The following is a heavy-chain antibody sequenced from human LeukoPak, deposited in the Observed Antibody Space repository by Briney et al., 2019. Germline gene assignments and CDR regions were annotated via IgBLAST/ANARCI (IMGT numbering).Heavy chain of an antibody. V-gene: IGHV4-4*07. CDR1: GGPITGNY. CDR3: ARDRPGSGSYYSHFDT. J-gene: IGHJ1*01. CDR2: MFASGSY. Sequence: SETLSLTCTVSGGPITGNYWSWIRQPAGKRLEYIGRMFASGSYYYNPSFKGRVTMSVDTSKKEVSLNLASVTAADTAIYYRARDRPGSGSYYSHFDTWGQGILVTVSS. D-gene: IGHD1-26*01.